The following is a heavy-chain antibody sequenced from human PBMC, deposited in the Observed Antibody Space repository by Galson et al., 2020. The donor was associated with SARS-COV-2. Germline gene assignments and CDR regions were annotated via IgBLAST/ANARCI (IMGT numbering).Heavy chain of an antibody. Sequence: NSGGSLRLTCAGSGFTFGRYGMSWVRQPPGKGLERDSSISSGSSVIYYADSVKGRFTVSSDNTKNSLYLQMNSLRDEDTAVYYCARDNFGTYYMDVWGKGTTVSISS. V-gene: IGHV3-21*01. CDR2: ISSGSSVI. CDR3: ARDNFGTYYMDV. CDR1: GFTFGRYG. J-gene: IGHJ6*03. D-gene: IGHD3-10*01.